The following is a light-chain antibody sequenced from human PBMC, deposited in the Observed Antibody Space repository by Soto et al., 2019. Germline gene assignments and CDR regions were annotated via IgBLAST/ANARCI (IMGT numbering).Light chain of an antibody. CDR3: QQYDNLPIT. V-gene: IGKV1-33*01. CDR2: DAS. Sequence: DIQMTQSQSSLSASVGDRVTITCQASQDISNYLNWYQQKQGKAPKLLIYDASNLETGVPSRFSGSGFGTDFTFTISSLQPEDIATYYCQQYDNLPITFGQGTRLEIK. CDR1: QDISNY. J-gene: IGKJ5*01.